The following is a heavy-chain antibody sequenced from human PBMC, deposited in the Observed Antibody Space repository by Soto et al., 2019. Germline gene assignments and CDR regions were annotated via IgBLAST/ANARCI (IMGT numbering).Heavy chain of an antibody. Sequence: PGESLTLSCAASGFTFSSYSRSWVRQAPGKGLEWVSAISGSGGSTYYADSVKGRFTNSRDKSKNTPYLQMNSLRAEDTAVYYCAKDPGRNDFILLFDYWGQGTLVTVSS. J-gene: IGHJ4*02. CDR2: ISGSGGST. D-gene: IGHD3-3*01. V-gene: IGHV3-23*01. CDR1: GFTFSSYS. CDR3: AKDPGRNDFILLFDY.